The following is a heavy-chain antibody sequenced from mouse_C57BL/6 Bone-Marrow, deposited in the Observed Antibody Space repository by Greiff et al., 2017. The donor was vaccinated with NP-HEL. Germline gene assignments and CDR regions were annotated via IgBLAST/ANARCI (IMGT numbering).Heavy chain of an antibody. Sequence: EVKVVESGGGLVQPGGSLSLSCAASGFTFTDYYMSWVRQPPGKALEWLGFIRNKANGYTTEHSASVKGRFTISRDNSQSILYLQMNALRAEDSATYYCARSYYYGSPFAYWGQGTLVTVSA. D-gene: IGHD1-1*01. V-gene: IGHV7-3*01. J-gene: IGHJ3*01. CDR1: GFTFTDYY. CDR2: IRNKANGYTT. CDR3: ARSYYYGSPFAY.